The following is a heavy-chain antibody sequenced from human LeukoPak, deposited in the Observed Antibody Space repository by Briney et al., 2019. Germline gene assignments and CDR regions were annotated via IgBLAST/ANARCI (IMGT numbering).Heavy chain of an antibody. V-gene: IGHV4-39*01. Sequence: NPSETLSLTCTVSGGSISSSSYYWGWIRQPPGKGLEWIGSIYYSGSTYYNPSLKSRVTISVDTSKNQFPLKLSSVTAADTAVYYCARDSMVRGVIITKPLDYWGQGTLVTVSS. CDR2: IYYSGST. D-gene: IGHD3-10*01. J-gene: IGHJ4*02. CDR3: ARDSMVRGVIITKPLDY. CDR1: GGSISSSSYY.